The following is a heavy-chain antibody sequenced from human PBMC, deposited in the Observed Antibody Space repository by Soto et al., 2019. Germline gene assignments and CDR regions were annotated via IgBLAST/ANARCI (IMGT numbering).Heavy chain of an antibody. Sequence: SETLSLTCAVSGYSISSGYYWGWIRQPPGKGLEWLGTTYYCASSYYNPSLRSRITILLGASTNQLSLKLSSVTAADTAAYFFLGVAGSAILYEPDSWGQGILVTVSS. J-gene: IGHJ4*02. CDR1: GYSISSGYY. CDR3: LGVAGSAILYEPDS. CDR2: TYYCASS. V-gene: IGHV4-38-2*01. D-gene: IGHD1-26*01.